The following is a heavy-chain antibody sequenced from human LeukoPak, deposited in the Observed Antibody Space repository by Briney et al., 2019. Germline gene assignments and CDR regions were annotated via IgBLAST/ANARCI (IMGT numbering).Heavy chain of an antibody. V-gene: IGHV4-34*01. Sequence: SETLSPTCAVCGGSFSGYYWSWIRQPPGKGLEWIGEINHSGSTNYNPSLKSRVTISVDTSKNQFSLKLSSVTAADTAVYYCATRSVVVVVAATQDWFDPWGQGTLVTVSS. J-gene: IGHJ5*02. CDR3: ATRSVVVVVAATQDWFDP. CDR2: INHSGST. D-gene: IGHD2-15*01. CDR1: GGSFSGYY.